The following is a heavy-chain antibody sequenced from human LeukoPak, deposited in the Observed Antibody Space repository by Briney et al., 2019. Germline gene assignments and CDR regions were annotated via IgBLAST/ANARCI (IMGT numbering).Heavy chain of an antibody. D-gene: IGHD6-6*01. CDR2: IYYSGST. CDR1: GGSISSSSYY. J-gene: IGHJ3*02. CDR3: ASRSRPDNDAFDI. V-gene: IGHV4-39*07. Sequence: SETLSLTCTVSGGSISSSSYYWGWIRQPPGKGLEWIGSIYYSGSTYYNPSLKSRVTISVDTSKNQFSLKLSSVTAADTAVYYCASRSRPDNDAFDIWGQGTVVTVSS.